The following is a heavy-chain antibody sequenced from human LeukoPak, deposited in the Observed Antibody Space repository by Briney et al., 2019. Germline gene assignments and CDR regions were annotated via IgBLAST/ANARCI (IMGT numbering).Heavy chain of an antibody. Sequence: GGSLRLSCSASGFTFDNHGVDWVRQAPGEGLEFVSGITSNGGITFYVDSVKDRFTISRDNSKNTLYLQMSSLRPEDTAVYYCVKDADLGAFDIWGQGTMVTVSS. D-gene: IGHD3-16*01. J-gene: IGHJ3*02. V-gene: IGHV3-64D*06. CDR3: VKDADLGAFDI. CDR1: GFTFDNHG. CDR2: ITSNGGIT.